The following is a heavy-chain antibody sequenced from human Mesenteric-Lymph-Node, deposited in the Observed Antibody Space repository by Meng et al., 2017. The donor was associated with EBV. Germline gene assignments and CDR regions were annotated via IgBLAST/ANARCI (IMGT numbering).Heavy chain of an antibody. CDR2: ISSSSSNI. Sequence: EVFLVESGGGLGKPGASLWLSCAASGFSFNSFAMNWVRQAPGKGLEWVSFISSSSSNIQYSDSVKGRFTISRDNANNSLFLQMNSLRHEDTAVYYCMRGWSADYWGQGTLVTVS. V-gene: IGHV3-21*01. CDR3: MRGWSADY. D-gene: IGHD2-8*01. J-gene: IGHJ4*02. CDR1: GFSFNSFA.